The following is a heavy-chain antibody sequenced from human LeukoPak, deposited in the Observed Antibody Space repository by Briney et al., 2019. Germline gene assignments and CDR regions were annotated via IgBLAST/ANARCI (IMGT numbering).Heavy chain of an antibody. Sequence: ASVKVSCKASGYTFTTYHMHWLRQAPGQGLEWMGIINPSSGNTMFARKFRDRVNVTRDTSTSTVYLELSSLKSEDTAVFYCARDKGNSLYWFEYWGQGTLVTVSS. CDR2: INPSSGNT. J-gene: IGHJ4*02. V-gene: IGHV1-46*01. CDR3: ARDKGNSLYWFEY. D-gene: IGHD2-15*01. CDR1: GYTFTTYH.